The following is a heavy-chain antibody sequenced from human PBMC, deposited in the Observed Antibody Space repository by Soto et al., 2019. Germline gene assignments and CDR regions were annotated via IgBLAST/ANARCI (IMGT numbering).Heavy chain of an antibody. V-gene: IGHV4-34*01. J-gene: IGHJ3*02. Sequence: PATMSLTRAVDGASFSASYRSWIRQPPGKGLEWIGEINHSGSTNYNPSLKSRVTISVDTSKNQFSLKLSSVTAADTAVYYCARGLDTGFDAFDIWGQGTMVT. CDR2: INHSGST. CDR1: GASFSASY. D-gene: IGHD5-18*01. CDR3: ARGLDTGFDAFDI.